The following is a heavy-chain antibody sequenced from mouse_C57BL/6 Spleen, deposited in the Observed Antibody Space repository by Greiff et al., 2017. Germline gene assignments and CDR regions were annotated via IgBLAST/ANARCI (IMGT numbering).Heavy chain of an antibody. Sequence: QVQLQQPGAELVRPGASVKLSCKASGYTFTDYYINWVKQRPGQGLEWIARIYPGSGNTYYNEKFKGKATLTAEKSSSTAYMQLSSLTSEDSAVYFGAREVIYYGNPYARDYWGQGTSVTVSS. CDR2: IYPGSGNT. CDR1: GYTFTDYY. V-gene: IGHV1-76*01. J-gene: IGHJ4*01. CDR3: AREVIYYGNPYARDY. D-gene: IGHD2-1*01.